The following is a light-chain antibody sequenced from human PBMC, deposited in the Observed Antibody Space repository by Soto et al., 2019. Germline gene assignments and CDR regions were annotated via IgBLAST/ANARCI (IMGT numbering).Light chain of an antibody. CDR1: SSDVGGYNY. J-gene: IGLJ1*01. V-gene: IGLV2-14*01. CDR3: SSYTSSSTD. Sequence: QSALTQPASVSGSPGQSITISCTGTSSDVGGYNYVSWYQQHPGKAPKLMIYDVSNRPSGVSNRFSGSKSGNTASLTISGLQAEDEADYCCSSYTSSSTDFGTGTKLTVL. CDR2: DVS.